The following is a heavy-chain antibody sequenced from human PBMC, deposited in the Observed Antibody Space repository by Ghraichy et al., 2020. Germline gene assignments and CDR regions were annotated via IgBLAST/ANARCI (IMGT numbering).Heavy chain of an antibody. CDR2: ISGSGGST. J-gene: IGHJ4*02. D-gene: IGHD3-16*01. CDR3: AKDEANFVWGTHGVDY. V-gene: IGHV3-23*01. CDR1: GFTFSTYA. Sequence: GSLRLSCAASGFTFSTYAMSWVRQAPGKGLEWVSVISGSGGSTYYADSMKGRFTISRDNSKNTLYLQMNSLRAEDTAVYYCAKDEANFVWGTHGVDYWGQGTLVTVSS.